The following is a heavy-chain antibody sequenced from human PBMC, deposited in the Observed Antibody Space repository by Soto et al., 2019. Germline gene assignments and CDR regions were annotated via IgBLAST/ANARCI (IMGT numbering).Heavy chain of an antibody. CDR1: GGSISSGGYY. CDR3: ARGGGMTTVTTFGY. V-gene: IGHV4-31*03. Sequence: LSLTCTVSGGSISSGGYYWSWIRQHPGKGLEWIGYIYYSGSTYYNPSLKSRVTISVDTSKNQFSLKLSSVTAADTAVYYCARGGGMTTVTTFGYWGQGTLVTVSS. D-gene: IGHD4-17*01. J-gene: IGHJ4*02. CDR2: IYYSGST.